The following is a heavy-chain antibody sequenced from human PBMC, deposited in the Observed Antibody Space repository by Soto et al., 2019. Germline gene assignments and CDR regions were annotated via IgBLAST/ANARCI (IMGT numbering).Heavy chain of an antibody. D-gene: IGHD2-15*01. CDR3: VRHCNHLEDADAFDI. Sequence: PXESLRLSCAASGFSVSNYGKHWVRQAPGRGLEWVAVIYYDGSKKFSADSVKGRFTISRDNFRNTLYLQMDSLRAEDTAVYYCVRHCNHLEDADAFDIWGQGTMVTVSS. CDR2: IYYDGSKK. CDR1: GFSVSNYG. V-gene: IGHV3-30*03. J-gene: IGHJ3*02.